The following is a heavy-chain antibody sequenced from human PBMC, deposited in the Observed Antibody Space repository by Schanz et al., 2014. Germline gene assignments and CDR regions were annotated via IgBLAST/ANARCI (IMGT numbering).Heavy chain of an antibody. CDR2: ISYDGSNK. Sequence: QVQLVESGGGVVQFGRSLRLSCVASGFTLSSYAMHWVRQAPGKGLEWVAVISYDGSNKYYADSVKGRFTISRDNARNSLYLHMNTLGAEDTAVYYCARDGDRFYHNYYMDVWGKGTTVTVSS. V-gene: IGHV3-30-3*01. D-gene: IGHD4-17*01. CDR1: GFTLSSYA. CDR3: ARDGDRFYHNYYMDV. J-gene: IGHJ6*03.